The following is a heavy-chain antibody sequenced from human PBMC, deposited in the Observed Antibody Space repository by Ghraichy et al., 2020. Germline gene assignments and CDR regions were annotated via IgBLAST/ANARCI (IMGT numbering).Heavy chain of an antibody. CDR3: ARGKGYCSGGSCYRQYLYYGMDV. J-gene: IGHJ6*02. CDR1: GGSFSGYY. D-gene: IGHD2-15*01. Sequence: SETLSLTCAVYGGSFSGYYWSWIRQPPGKGLEWIGEINHSGSTNYKSSLKSRVTISVDTSKNQFSLKLSSVTAADTAVYYCARGKGYCSGGSCYRQYLYYGMDVWGQGTTVTVSS. CDR2: INHSGST. V-gene: IGHV4-34*01.